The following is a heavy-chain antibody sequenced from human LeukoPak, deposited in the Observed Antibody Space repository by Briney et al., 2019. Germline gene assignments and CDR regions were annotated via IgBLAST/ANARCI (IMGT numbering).Heavy chain of an antibody. CDR1: GFTFDDYG. V-gene: IGHV3-9*01. CDR2: ISSDRGSI. CDR3: AKRGQGFDY. Sequence: PGRSLRLSCEASGFTFDDYGMHWVRQTPGKGLEWVSGISSDRGSIGYADSVKGRFTISRDNAKNTLYLQMNSLRDEDTALYYCAKRGQGFDYWGQGTLVTVSS. D-gene: IGHD3-10*01. J-gene: IGHJ4*02.